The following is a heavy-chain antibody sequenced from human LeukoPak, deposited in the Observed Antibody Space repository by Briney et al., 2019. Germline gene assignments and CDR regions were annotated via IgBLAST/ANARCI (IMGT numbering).Heavy chain of an antibody. CDR1: GITLSNYG. D-gene: IGHD3-9*01. J-gene: IGHJ6*02. V-gene: IGHV3-23*01. CDR3: AKDQSLRAAVEHTIYYYYYGMDV. Sequence: PGGSLRLSCAVSGITLSNYGMSWVRQAPGKGLEWVAGISDSGGRTNYADSVKGRFTISRDNPKNTLYLQMNSLRAEDTAVYYCAKDQSLRAAVEHTIYYYYYGMDVWGQGTTVTVSS. CDR2: ISDSGGRT.